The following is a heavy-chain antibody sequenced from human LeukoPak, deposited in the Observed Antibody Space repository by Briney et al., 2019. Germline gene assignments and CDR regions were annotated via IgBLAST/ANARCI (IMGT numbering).Heavy chain of an antibody. CDR2: INWNGGST. D-gene: IGHD3-16*01. Sequence: GGSLRLSCAASGFTLDDYGMSWVRQAPGKGLEWVSGINWNGGSTGYADSVKGRFTISRDNAKDSLYLQMNSLRAEDTALYYCARVGEPDYYYYYMDVWGKGTTVTVSS. CDR1: GFTLDDYG. CDR3: ARVGEPDYYYYYMDV. V-gene: IGHV3-20*04. J-gene: IGHJ6*03.